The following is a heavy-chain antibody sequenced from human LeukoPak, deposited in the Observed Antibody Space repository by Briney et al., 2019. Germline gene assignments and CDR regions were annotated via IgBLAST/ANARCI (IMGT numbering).Heavy chain of an antibody. Sequence: PSETLSLTCTVSGGSISSSSYYWGWIRQPPGKGLEWIGSIYYSGSTYYNLSLKSRVTISVDTSKNQFSLKLSSVTAADTAVYYCARDRIAAAGTDFDYWGQGTLVTVSS. CDR3: ARDRIAAAGTDFDY. J-gene: IGHJ4*02. CDR2: IYYSGST. CDR1: GGSISSSSYY. D-gene: IGHD6-13*01. V-gene: IGHV4-39*07.